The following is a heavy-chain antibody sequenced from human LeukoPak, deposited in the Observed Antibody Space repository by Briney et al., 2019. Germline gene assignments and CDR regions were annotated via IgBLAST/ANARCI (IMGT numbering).Heavy chain of an antibody. CDR3: ARAGDYYDILTGYPQNWFDP. D-gene: IGHD3-9*01. CDR1: GFTFSSYS. J-gene: IGHJ5*02. CDR2: ISSSSSYI. V-gene: IGHV3-21*01. Sequence: PGGSLRLSCAASGFTFSSYSMNRVRQAPGKGLEWVSSISSSSSYIYYADSVKGRFTISRDNAKNSLYLQMNSLRAEDTAVYYCARAGDYYDILTGYPQNWFDPWGQGTPVTVSS.